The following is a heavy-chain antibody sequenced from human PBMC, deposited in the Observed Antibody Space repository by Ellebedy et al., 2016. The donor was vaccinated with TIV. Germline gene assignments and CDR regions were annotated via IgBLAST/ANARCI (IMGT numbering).Heavy chain of an antibody. Sequence: GESLKISCAASGFSVSTNYMSWVRQAPGKGLEWVSIIYSGGSAYYADSVKGRFAISRDNSRNTLYLQMNSLRAEDTAVYYCASRPDGDYHFLDYWGQGTLGTVSS. J-gene: IGHJ4*02. V-gene: IGHV3-66*01. D-gene: IGHD4-17*01. CDR3: ASRPDGDYHFLDY. CDR1: GFSVSTNY. CDR2: IYSGGSA.